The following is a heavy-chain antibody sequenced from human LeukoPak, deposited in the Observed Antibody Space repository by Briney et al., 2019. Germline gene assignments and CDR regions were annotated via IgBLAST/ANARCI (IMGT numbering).Heavy chain of an antibody. V-gene: IGHV4-38-2*02. D-gene: IGHD4-23*01. CDR3: ARAVGTSRNFFDY. CDR1: GYSISSGFY. Sequence: SETLSLTCTVSGYSISSGFYWGWIPQPPGKGLECIGSIYHSGSTYYNPSLKSRVTISVDTSKNQFSLNLSSVTAADTAMYYCARAVGTSRNFFDYWGQGTLVTVSS. CDR2: IYHSGST. J-gene: IGHJ4*02.